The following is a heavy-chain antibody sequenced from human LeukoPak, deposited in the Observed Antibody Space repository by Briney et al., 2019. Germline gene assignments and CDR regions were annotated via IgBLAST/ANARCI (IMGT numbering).Heavy chain of an antibody. Sequence: GGSLRLSCAASGFTFSSYSMNWVHQAPGKGLEWVSSISSSSSYIYYADSVKGRFTISRDNAKNSLYLQMNSLRAEDTAVYYCARAGTEAEFDPWGQGTLVTVSS. V-gene: IGHV3-21*01. CDR2: ISSSSSYI. J-gene: IGHJ5*02. D-gene: IGHD1-1*01. CDR1: GFTFSSYS. CDR3: ARAGTEAEFDP.